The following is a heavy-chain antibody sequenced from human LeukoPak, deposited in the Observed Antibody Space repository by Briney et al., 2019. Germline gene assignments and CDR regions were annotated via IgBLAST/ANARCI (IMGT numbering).Heavy chain of an antibody. CDR2: IYSTGTT. D-gene: IGHD3-3*01. V-gene: IGHV4-39*01. Sequence: SETLSLTCTVSGASVSSGHYYWGWIRQPPGKGLEWIGSIYSTGTTYYNPSLKSRVIISIGTSKNQFSLNLSSVTAADTSVYYCARRKDFWSGLVNYWGQGTLVTVSS. CDR3: ARRKDFWSGLVNY. CDR1: GASVSSGHYY. J-gene: IGHJ4*02.